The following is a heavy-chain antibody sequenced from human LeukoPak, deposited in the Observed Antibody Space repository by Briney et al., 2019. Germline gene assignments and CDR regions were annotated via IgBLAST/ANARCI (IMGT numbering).Heavy chain of an antibody. Sequence: GGSLRLSCAASGFTFSSYWMHWVRQAPGKGLVWASRINSDGSSTNYADSVKGRFTISRDNAKNTLYLQMNSLRAEDTAVYYCARDNKYQVNNWFDPWGQGTLVTVSS. D-gene: IGHD2-2*01. V-gene: IGHV3-74*01. CDR3: ARDNKYQVNNWFDP. CDR2: INSDGSST. J-gene: IGHJ5*02. CDR1: GFTFSSYW.